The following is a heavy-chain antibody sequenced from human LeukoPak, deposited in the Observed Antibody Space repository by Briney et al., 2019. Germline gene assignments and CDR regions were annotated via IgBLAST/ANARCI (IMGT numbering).Heavy chain of an antibody. CDR3: ARAHSGSYVESAAFDI. Sequence: ASVKVSCKASGYTFTSYYMHWVRQAPGQGLEWMGIINPSGGSTSSAQKFQGRVTMTRDTSPSTVYMELSSLRSEDTAVYYCARAHSGSYVESAAFDIWGQGTMVTVSS. D-gene: IGHD1-26*01. CDR1: GYTFTSYY. J-gene: IGHJ3*02. V-gene: IGHV1-46*01. CDR2: INPSGGST.